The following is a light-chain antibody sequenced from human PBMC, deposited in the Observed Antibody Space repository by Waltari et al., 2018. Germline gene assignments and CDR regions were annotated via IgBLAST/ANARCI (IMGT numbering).Light chain of an antibody. CDR2: DAS. Sequence: DIQMTHSPSSLSASAGDRVTITCQASQDISNYLNWYQQKPGKAPKLLIYDASNLETGVPSRFSGSGSGTDFTFTISSLQPEDIATYYCQQYDNLITFGQGTRLEIK. V-gene: IGKV1-33*01. CDR3: QQYDNLIT. CDR1: QDISNY. J-gene: IGKJ5*01.